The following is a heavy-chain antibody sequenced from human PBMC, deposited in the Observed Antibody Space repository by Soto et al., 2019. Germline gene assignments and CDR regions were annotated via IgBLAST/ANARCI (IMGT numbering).Heavy chain of an antibody. CDR1: GFTFNSYA. D-gene: IGHD4-17*01. CDR2: ISSRGGRT. J-gene: IGHJ4*02. V-gene: IGHV3-23*01. CDR3: AKDHGPYGDGLDY. Sequence: GGSLRLSCAASGFTFNSYAMSWVRQAPGEGLEWVSAISSRGGRTHYADSVKGRFTISRDNSKNTLYLQVNSLRAEDTAVYYCAKDHGPYGDGLDYWGQGTLVTVSS.